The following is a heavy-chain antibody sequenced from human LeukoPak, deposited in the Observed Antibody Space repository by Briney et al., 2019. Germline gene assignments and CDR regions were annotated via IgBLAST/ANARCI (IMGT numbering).Heavy chain of an antibody. CDR2: IKEDGSEK. D-gene: IGHD3-10*01. V-gene: IGHV3-7*01. J-gene: IGHJ4*02. CDR3: ARDQHGYYGSGSKFDY. CDR1: GFTFSSYS. Sequence: GGSLRLSCAASGFTFSSYSMNWVRQAPGKGLEWLANIKEDGSEKYYVDSVKGRFTISRDNAKNSLYLQMNSLRAEDTAVYYCARDQHGYYGSGSKFDYWGQGTLVTVSS.